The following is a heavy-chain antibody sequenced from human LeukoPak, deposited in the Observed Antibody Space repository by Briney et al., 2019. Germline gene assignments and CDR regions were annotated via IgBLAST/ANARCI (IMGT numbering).Heavy chain of an antibody. CDR1: GFTFSSYS. V-gene: IGHV3-21*04. D-gene: IGHD6-13*01. CDR3: AKEPYSSSWDQTFDY. CDR2: ISSSSSYI. J-gene: IGHJ4*02. Sequence: GGSLRLSCAASGFTFSSYSMNWVRQAPGKGLEWVSSISSSSSYIYYADSVKGRFTISRDNSKNTLYLQMNSLRAEDTAVYYCAKEPYSSSWDQTFDYWGQGTLVTVSS.